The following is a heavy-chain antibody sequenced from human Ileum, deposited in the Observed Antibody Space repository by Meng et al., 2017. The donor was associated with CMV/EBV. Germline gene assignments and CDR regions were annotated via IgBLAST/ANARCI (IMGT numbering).Heavy chain of an antibody. CDR2: ANNDGSIP. CDR1: GFPFGNYW. J-gene: IGHJ4*02. V-gene: IGHV3-74*03. CDR3: ARGAGGFDQ. D-gene: IGHD3-10*01. Sequence: LSLSCVGVGFPFGNYWRHWVRQAPGKGWGWVSHANNDGSIPTYADSVKGRFTISRDNAKNTLYLQMNSLRVEDTAVYYCARGAGGFDQWGQGALVTVSS.